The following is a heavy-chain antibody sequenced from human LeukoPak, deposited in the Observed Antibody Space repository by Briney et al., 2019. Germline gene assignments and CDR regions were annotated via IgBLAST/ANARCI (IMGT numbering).Heavy chain of an antibody. CDR1: GFTFSNAW. Sequence: GGSLRLSCSASGFTFSNAWMTWVRQAPGKGLEWVGRIKSKTDGGTTDYAAPVRGRFTTSRDDSKNTLYLQMNSLKTEDTAVYYCARDADSSSWLGGFDYWGQGTLVTVSS. CDR2: IKSKTDGGTT. J-gene: IGHJ4*02. D-gene: IGHD6-13*01. CDR3: ARDADSSSWLGGFDY. V-gene: IGHV3-15*01.